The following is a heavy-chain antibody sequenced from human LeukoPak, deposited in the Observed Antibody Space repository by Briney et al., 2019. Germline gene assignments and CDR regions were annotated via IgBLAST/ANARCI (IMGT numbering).Heavy chain of an antibody. CDR3: ARGLSVSDY. D-gene: IGHD5/OR15-5a*01. CDR1: GGSISSGGYS. Sequence: SETLSLTCAVSGGSISSGGYSWTWLRQPPGNGLEWIGYIYYSGSAYYNPSLKSRVTISVDTSKNQFSLKLSSVTAADTAVYYCARGLSVSDYWGQGTLVTVSS. V-gene: IGHV4-30-4*07. CDR2: IYYSGSA. J-gene: IGHJ4*02.